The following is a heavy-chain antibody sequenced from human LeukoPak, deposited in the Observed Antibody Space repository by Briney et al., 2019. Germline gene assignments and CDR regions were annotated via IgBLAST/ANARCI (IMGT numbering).Heavy chain of an antibody. CDR1: GFTFSDYY. CDR3: ARAEAAGVTMDV. D-gene: IGHD6-13*01. Sequence: GGSLRLSCAASGFTFSDYYMNWIRQAPGKGLEWGSYISSSGSTISYADSVKGRFTISRDNAKNSLYLQMNSLRAEDTAVYYCARAEAAGVTMDVWGKGTTVTVSS. V-gene: IGHV3-11*04. CDR2: ISSSGSTI. J-gene: IGHJ6*03.